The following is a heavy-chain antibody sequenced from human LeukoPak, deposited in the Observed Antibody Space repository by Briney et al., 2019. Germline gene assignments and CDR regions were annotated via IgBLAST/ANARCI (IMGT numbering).Heavy chain of an antibody. D-gene: IGHD3-16*01. J-gene: IGHJ4*02. CDR1: GYSYSRYA. V-gene: IGHV3-23*01. Sequence: PGGSLRLSCLASGYSYSRYAMTCARQAPPKGLEWVSAISGDGTRTYYADSVKGRFTISRDNSKNTLYLEMSSLRVEDTAIYYCAKWPEGAMDYFDYWGQGTLVTVSS. CDR3: AKWPEGAMDYFDY. CDR2: ISGDGTRT.